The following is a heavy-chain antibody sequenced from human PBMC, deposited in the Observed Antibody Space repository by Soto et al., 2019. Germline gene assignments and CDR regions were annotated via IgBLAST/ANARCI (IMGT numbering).Heavy chain of an antibody. Sequence: QITLKESGPTLVKPTQTLTLTCTFSGFSLPTDRVGVGWIRQPPGKALEWLAVIYWDDTKTYRPSLKSRLTITQDTSKNQVALTMTDMDPVDTATYYCAHAYGGRSLYWGQGTLFTVSS. CDR3: AHAYGGRSLY. CDR1: GFSLPTDRVG. D-gene: IGHD1-26*01. J-gene: IGHJ4*02. CDR2: IYWDDTK. V-gene: IGHV2-5*02.